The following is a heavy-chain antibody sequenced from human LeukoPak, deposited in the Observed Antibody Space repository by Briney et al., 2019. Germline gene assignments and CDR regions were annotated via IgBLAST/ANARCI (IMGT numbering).Heavy chain of an antibody. V-gene: IGHV3-23*01. J-gene: IGHJ5*02. CDR1: GFTFSSYG. CDR3: ARARGYCSGGSCSYWFDP. D-gene: IGHD2-15*01. Sequence: GGSLRLSCAASGFTFSSYGMSWVRQAPGKGLEWVSAISGSGGSTYYADSVKGRFTISRDNSKNTLYLQMNSLRAEDTAVYYCARARGYCSGGSCSYWFDPWGQGTLVTVSS. CDR2: ISGSGGST.